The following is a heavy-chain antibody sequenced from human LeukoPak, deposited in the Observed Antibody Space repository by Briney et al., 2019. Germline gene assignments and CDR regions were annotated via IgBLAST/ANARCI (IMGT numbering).Heavy chain of an antibody. CDR1: GGSFSGYY. CDR2: INHSGST. J-gene: IGHJ4*02. D-gene: IGHD6-13*01. CDR3: ARFEQLVFDY. Sequence: PSETLSLTCAVYGGSFSGYYWSWIRQPPGKGLEWIGEINHSGSTNYNPSLKSRVTISVDTSKNQFSLKLSSVTAADTAVYYCARFEQLVFDYWGQGTLVTVSS. V-gene: IGHV4-34*01.